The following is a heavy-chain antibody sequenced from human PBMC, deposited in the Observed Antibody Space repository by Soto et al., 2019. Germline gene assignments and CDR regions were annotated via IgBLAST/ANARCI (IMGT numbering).Heavy chain of an antibody. J-gene: IGHJ4*02. CDR1: GFTFSSYG. CDR2: ISYDGSNK. Sequence: PGGSLRLSCAASGFTFSSYGMHWVRQAPGKGLEWVAVISYDGSNKYYADSVKGRFTISRDNSKNTLYLQMNSLRAEDTAVYYCAKDVIPGYDSSGYYYYWGQGTLVTVSS. V-gene: IGHV3-30*18. CDR3: AKDVIPGYDSSGYYYY. D-gene: IGHD3-22*01.